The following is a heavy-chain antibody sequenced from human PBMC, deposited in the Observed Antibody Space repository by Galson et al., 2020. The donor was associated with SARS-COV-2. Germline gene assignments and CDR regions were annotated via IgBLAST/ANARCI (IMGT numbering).Heavy chain of an antibody. Sequence: GGSLRLSCAASGFTFSSYEMNWVRQAPGKGLEWVSYISSSGSTIYYADSVKGRFTISRDNAKNSLYLQMNSLRAEDTAVYYCATPIGKEYYYYYGMDVWGQGTTVTVSS. V-gene: IGHV3-48*03. CDR1: GFTFSSYE. CDR3: ATPIGKEYYYYYGMDV. CDR2: ISSSGSTI. J-gene: IGHJ6*02.